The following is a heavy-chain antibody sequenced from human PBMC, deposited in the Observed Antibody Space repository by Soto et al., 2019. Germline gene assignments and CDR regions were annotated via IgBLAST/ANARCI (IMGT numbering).Heavy chain of an antibody. V-gene: IGHV1-69*06. CDR3: AGEPKQDFWSGYPLSGMDV. J-gene: IGHJ6*02. CDR2: IIPIFGTA. CDR1: GVTFSSYA. Sequence: SVKFSCKASGVTFSSYAISWVRQAPGQGLEWMGGIIPIFGTANYAQKFQGRVTITADKSTSTAYMELSSLRSEDTAVYYCAGEPKQDFWSGYPLSGMDVWGQGNTVTVSS. D-gene: IGHD3-3*01.